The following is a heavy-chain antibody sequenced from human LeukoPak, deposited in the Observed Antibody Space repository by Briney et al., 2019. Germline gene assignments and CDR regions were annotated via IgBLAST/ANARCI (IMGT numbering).Heavy chain of an antibody. V-gene: IGHV2-70*11. Sequence: SGPTLVNPTQTLTLTCTFSGFSLSTSGMCVSWIRQPPGKALEWLARIDWDDDRYYSTSLKTRLTISKDTSKNQVVLTMTNMDPVDTATYHCARMVGATTGYYYYMDVWGKGTTVTVSS. J-gene: IGHJ6*03. D-gene: IGHD1-26*01. CDR2: IDWDDDR. CDR1: GFSLSTSGMC. CDR3: ARMVGATTGYYYYMDV.